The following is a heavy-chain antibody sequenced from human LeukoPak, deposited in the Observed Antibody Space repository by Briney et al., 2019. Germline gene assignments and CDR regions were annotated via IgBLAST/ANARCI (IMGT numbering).Heavy chain of an antibody. V-gene: IGHV4-4*02. D-gene: IGHD3-22*01. J-gene: IGHJ3*02. CDR2: IYHSGST. CDR1: GGSISSSNW. Sequence: SGTLSLTCAVSGGSISSSNWWSWVRQPPGKGLEWIGEIYHSGSTNYNPSLKSRVTISVDKSKNQFSLKLSSVTAADTAVYYCARDSGYYLPHAFDIWGQGTMVTVSS. CDR3: ARDSGYYLPHAFDI.